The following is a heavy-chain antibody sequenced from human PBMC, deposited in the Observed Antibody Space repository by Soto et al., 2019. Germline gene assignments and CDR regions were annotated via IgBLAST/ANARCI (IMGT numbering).Heavy chain of an antibody. CDR3: SSTPYYDSSGYAFDI. D-gene: IGHD3-22*01. V-gene: IGHV1-69*06. CDR1: GGTFSSYA. CDR2: IIPIFGTA. Sequence: SVKVSCKASGGTFSSYAISWVRQAPGQGLEWMGGIIPIFGTANYAQKFQGRVTITADKSTSTAYMELSSLRSEDTAVYCWSSTPYYDSSGYAFDIWGQGTMVTVS. J-gene: IGHJ3*02.